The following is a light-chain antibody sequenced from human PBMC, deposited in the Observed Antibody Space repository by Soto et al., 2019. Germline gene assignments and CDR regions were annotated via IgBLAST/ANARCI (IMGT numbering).Light chain of an antibody. V-gene: IGKV3-15*01. CDR3: QQYRNRPPLT. CDR1: QSIGSA. J-gene: IGKJ4*01. CDR2: AAS. Sequence: EIVMTQSPATLSVSPGETATLSCRASQSIGSALAWYQHRPGQAPRLLIVAASIRATGVPGRFSGGGSGTDFTLTISSLQSEDFAVYSCQQYRNRPPLTFGGGPTVEIK.